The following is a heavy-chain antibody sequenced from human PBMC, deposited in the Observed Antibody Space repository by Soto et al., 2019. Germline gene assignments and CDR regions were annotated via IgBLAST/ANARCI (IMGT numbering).Heavy chain of an antibody. CDR1: GYTFSVYA. D-gene: IGHD2-2*01. CDR3: ARGYCSSTSCQYYFDY. J-gene: IGHJ4*02. CDR2: INGGNGDT. V-gene: IGHV1-3*01. Sequence: ASVKVSCKASGYTFSVYAIHGVLQSAGQRFDWMGWINGGNGDTKYSQKFQGRVTITRDTSASTSYMELTSLGSEDTAIYHCARGYCSSTSCQYYFDYWGQGTLVTVSS.